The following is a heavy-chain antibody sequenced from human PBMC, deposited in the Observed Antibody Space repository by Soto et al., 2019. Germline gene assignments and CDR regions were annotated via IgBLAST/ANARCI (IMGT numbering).Heavy chain of an antibody. V-gene: IGHV1-8*01. CDR3: ARVPCSSTSCYKYYYYGMDV. Sequence: QVQLVQSGAEVKKPGASVKVSCKASGYTFTSYDINWVRQATGQGLEWMGWMNPNSGNTGYAQKFQGRVTMTRNTSISTAYMELSSLRSEDTAVYYCARVPCSSTSCYKYYYYGMDVWGQGTTVTVSS. CDR2: MNPNSGNT. J-gene: IGHJ6*02. CDR1: GYTFTSYD. D-gene: IGHD2-2*02.